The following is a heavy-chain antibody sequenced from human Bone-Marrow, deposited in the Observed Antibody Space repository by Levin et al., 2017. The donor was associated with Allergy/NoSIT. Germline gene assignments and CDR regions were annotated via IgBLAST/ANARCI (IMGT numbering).Heavy chain of an antibody. V-gene: IGHV3-74*01. CDR1: GFSFSDYW. J-gene: IGHJ4*02. D-gene: IGHD1-26*01. CDR2: IKSDGSST. Sequence: GGSLRLSCAASGFSFSDYWMHWVRQAPGKGLVWVSRIKSDGSSTSYVDPVKGRFTISRDNAKNTLYLQMNSLRAEDTAVYYCARDPGGVGALWGQGTLVTVSS. CDR3: ARDPGGVGAL.